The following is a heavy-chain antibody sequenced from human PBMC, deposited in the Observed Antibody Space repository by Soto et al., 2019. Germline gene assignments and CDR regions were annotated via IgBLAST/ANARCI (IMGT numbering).Heavy chain of an antibody. Sequence: QVQLQESGPGLVKPSETLSLTCTVDSISTYYWNWIRQSPGKGLEWIGYIYYMGRTNYNPSLRSRDTMSIDTSRNQFSLKLRSVTAADTAVYYCARDPVGVTHFDYWGQGAPVTVSS. V-gene: IGHV4-59*01. CDR2: IYYMGRT. D-gene: IGHD1-26*01. CDR1: SISTYY. CDR3: ARDPVGVTHFDY. J-gene: IGHJ4*02.